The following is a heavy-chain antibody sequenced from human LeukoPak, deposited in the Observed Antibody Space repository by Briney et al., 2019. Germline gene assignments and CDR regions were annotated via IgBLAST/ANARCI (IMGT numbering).Heavy chain of an antibody. CDR2: ISSSSSYI. J-gene: IGHJ4*02. D-gene: IGHD3-10*01. Sequence: GGSLRLSCAASGFTFSSYSMNWVRQAPGKGLEWVSSISSSSSYIYYADSVKGRFTISRDNAKNSLYLQMNSLRAEDTAVYYCAGGSRVPNPPQPWGQRTLVTVSS. V-gene: IGHV3-21*01. CDR3: AGGSRVPNPPQP. CDR1: GFTFSSYS.